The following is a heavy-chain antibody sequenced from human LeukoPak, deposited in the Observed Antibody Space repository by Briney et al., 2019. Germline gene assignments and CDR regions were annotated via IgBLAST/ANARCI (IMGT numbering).Heavy chain of an antibody. CDR2: ISSSSSYI. CDR3: ARGDSSGWSPDPYYYYGMDV. D-gene: IGHD6-19*01. CDR1: GFTFSSYS. Sequence: GGSLRLSCAASGFTFSSYSMNWVRQAPGKGLEWVSSISSSSSYIYYADSVKGRFTISRDNAKNSLYLQMNSLRAEDTAVYYCARGDSSGWSPDPYYYYGMDVWGQGTSVTVSS. V-gene: IGHV3-21*01. J-gene: IGHJ6*02.